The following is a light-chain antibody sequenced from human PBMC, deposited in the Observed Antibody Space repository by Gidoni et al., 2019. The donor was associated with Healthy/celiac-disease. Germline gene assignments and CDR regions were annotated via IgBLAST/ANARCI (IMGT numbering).Light chain of an antibody. CDR2: EVS. V-gene: IGLV2-14*01. CDR1: SSDVGGYNY. CDR3: SSYTSSSTLVV. J-gene: IGLJ2*01. Sequence: ITISCTGTSSDVGGYNYVSCYQQHPGKAPKLMIYEVSTRPSGVSNRFSVSKSGNTAFLTISGLQAEDEADYYCSSYTSSSTLVVFGGGTKLTVL.